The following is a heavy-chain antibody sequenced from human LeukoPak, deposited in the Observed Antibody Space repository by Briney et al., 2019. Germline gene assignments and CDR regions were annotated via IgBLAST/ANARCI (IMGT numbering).Heavy chain of an antibody. CDR2: ISSSGSTI. D-gene: IGHD2-2*01. Sequence: GGSLRLSCAASGFTFSDYYMSWIRQAPGKGLEWVSYISSSGSTIYYADSVKGRFTISRDNAKNSLYLQMNSLRAEDTAVYYCASNGNIVVVPAAHAYYYYYMDVWGKGTTVTVSS. J-gene: IGHJ6*03. V-gene: IGHV3-11*04. CDR1: GFTFSDYY. CDR3: ASNGNIVVVPAAHAYYYYYMDV.